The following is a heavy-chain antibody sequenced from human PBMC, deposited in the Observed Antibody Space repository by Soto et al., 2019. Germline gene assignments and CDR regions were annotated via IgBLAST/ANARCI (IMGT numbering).Heavy chain of an antibody. CDR1: GFTFSNAC. D-gene: IGHD3-22*01. CDR2: IKSKTDGGTT. J-gene: IGHJ4*01. V-gene: IGHV3-15*07. CDR3: TTDSYFTLNLVRFDY. Sequence: GGSLRLSCAASGFTFSNACMNWVRQAPGKGLEWVGRIKSKTDGGTTDYAAPVKGRFTISRDDSKNTLYLQMKSLKTEDTAVYYCTTDSYFTLNLVRFDYWGLGTLVTVS.